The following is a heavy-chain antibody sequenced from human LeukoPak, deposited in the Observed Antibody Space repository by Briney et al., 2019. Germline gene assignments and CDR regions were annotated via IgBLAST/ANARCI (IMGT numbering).Heavy chain of an antibody. Sequence: ASVKVSCKASGGTFSSYAISWVRQAPGQGLEWMGGIIPIFGTANYAQKLQGRVTMTTDTSTSTAYMELRSLRSDDTAVYYCARVTQTDYDFDYWGQGTPVTVSS. CDR2: IIPIFGTA. V-gene: IGHV1-69*05. J-gene: IGHJ4*02. CDR3: ARVTQTDYDFDY. CDR1: GGTFSSYA. D-gene: IGHD4-17*01.